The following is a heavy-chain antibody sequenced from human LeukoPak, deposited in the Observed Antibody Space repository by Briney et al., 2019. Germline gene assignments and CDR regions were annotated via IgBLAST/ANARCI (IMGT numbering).Heavy chain of an antibody. CDR2: IKSKPDGGTT. V-gene: IGHV3-15*01. Sequence: GGSLRLSCAASGFTFRNAWMSWVRQAPGKGLEWVGHIKSKPDGGTTDYAAPVKGRFTISRDDSKNTLYLQMNTLKTEDTAVYYCSTEGLAYCDGDCYSWGQGTLVTVSS. J-gene: IGHJ5*02. CDR3: STEGLAYCDGDCYS. D-gene: IGHD2-21*02. CDR1: GFTFRNAW.